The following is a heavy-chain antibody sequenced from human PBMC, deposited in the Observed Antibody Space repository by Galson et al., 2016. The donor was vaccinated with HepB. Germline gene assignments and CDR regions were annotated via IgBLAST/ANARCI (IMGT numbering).Heavy chain of an antibody. Sequence: CAISGDSVSSSTAAWHWIRQSPSRGLEWLARTQYRSKWESHYADSVRSRVTVIPDTSKNLLTLQVNSVSPEDTAVYYCVKGPPAYHYYGMGVWGQGTPVTFS. CDR2: TQYRSKWES. CDR1: GDSVSSSTAA. V-gene: IGHV6-1*01. CDR3: VKGPPAYHYYGMGV. J-gene: IGHJ6*02.